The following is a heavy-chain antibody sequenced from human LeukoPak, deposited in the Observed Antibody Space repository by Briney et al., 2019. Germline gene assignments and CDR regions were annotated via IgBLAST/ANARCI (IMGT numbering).Heavy chain of an antibody. CDR3: ARDSRSPGPVFSDY. J-gene: IGHJ4*02. D-gene: IGHD1-14*01. Sequence: ASVMVSCRASGYTFVRHGVNWVRHAPGQGLEWMGWISAYDAKTHYAERLQGRVTMTRDISASTVYMELRSLTSDDTAVYYCARDSRSPGPVFSDYWGQGTLVTVSS. V-gene: IGHV1-18*01. CDR1: GYTFVRHG. CDR2: ISAYDAKT.